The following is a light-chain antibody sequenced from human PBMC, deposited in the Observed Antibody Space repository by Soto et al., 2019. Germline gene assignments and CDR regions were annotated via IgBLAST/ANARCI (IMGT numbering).Light chain of an antibody. J-gene: IGLJ2*01. Sequence: QSVLTQPASVSGSPGQSITISCTGTSSDVGGYNYVSWYQQHPGKAPELMIYDVSSRPSGVSNRFSGSKSGNTASLTISGLQAEDEADYYCSSYTSSTPVVFGGGTKLTVL. V-gene: IGLV2-14*01. CDR2: DVS. CDR1: SSDVGGYNY. CDR3: SSYTSSTPVV.